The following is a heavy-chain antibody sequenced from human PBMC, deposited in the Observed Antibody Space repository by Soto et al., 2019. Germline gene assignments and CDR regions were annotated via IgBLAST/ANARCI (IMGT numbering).Heavy chain of an antibody. V-gene: IGHV3-21*01. CDR2: INTASYI. D-gene: IGHD2-15*01. CDR1: GFTFSTYS. Sequence: EVLLVESGGGLVKPGGSLRLSCAASGFTFSTYSMNWVRQAPGKGLEWVSSINTASYIYYADSVKGRFTISRDEAKNSLYLQKNSLRDEDTAVYYCAREGGYCNGGGCRYFDYWGQGTLVTVSS. CDR3: AREGGYCNGGGCRYFDY. J-gene: IGHJ4*02.